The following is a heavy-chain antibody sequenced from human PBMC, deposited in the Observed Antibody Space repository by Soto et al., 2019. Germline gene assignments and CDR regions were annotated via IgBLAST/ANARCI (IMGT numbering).Heavy chain of an antibody. J-gene: IGHJ5*02. Sequence: GASVKVSCAASGYTFTSYYSHWVRQAPGQGLEWMGIINPSGGSTSYAQKFQGRVTMTRDTSTSTVYMELSSLRSEDTAVYYCAGVIAAATWLDPWGQGTLVTV. CDR2: INPSGGST. V-gene: IGHV1-46*01. D-gene: IGHD6-13*01. CDR1: GYTFTSYY. CDR3: AGVIAAATWLDP.